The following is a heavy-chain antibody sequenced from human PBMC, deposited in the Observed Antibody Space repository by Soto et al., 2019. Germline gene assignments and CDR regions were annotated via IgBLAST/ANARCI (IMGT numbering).Heavy chain of an antibody. V-gene: IGHV1-18*01. D-gene: IGHD6-13*01. Sequence: ASVKVSCKASGYTFTSYGISWVRQAPGQGLEWMGWISAYNGNKKYAQKVQGRVTMTTDTSTTTAYMEVRSLRSDDTAVYYCARDSQGIAAAGTWPHLWGQGTLVTVSS. CDR1: GYTFTSYG. J-gene: IGHJ4*02. CDR2: ISAYNGNK. CDR3: ARDSQGIAAAGTWPHL.